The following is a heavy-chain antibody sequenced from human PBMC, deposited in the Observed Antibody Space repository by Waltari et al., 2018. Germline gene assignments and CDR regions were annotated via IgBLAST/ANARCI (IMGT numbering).Heavy chain of an antibody. V-gene: IGHV3-23*01. CDR3: LRPTVTPY. J-gene: IGHJ4*02. D-gene: IGHD2-21*02. Sequence: EVQLLESGGDRVQPGGSLRLPCVASGSTFSSYAMSWVRQAPGKGLEWVSAITGSGSSTYYADSVKGRFTISRDNSKNTVYLQMDNLRADDTAVYYCLRPTVTPYWGQGTLVTVSS. CDR1: GSTFSSYA. CDR2: ITGSGSST.